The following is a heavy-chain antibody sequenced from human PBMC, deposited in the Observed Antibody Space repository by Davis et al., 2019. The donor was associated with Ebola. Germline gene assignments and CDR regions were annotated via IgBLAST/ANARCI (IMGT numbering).Heavy chain of an antibody. Sequence: GGSLRLSCAASGFTFSSYSMNWVRQAPGKGLEWVANIKQDGSEKYYVDSVKGRFTISRDNAKNSLYLQMNSLRDEDTAVYYCARDGGRHYYYYYGMDVWGQGTTVTVSS. CDR3: ARDGGRHYYYYYGMDV. V-gene: IGHV3-7*01. J-gene: IGHJ6*02. D-gene: IGHD3-16*01. CDR1: GFTFSSYS. CDR2: IKQDGSEK.